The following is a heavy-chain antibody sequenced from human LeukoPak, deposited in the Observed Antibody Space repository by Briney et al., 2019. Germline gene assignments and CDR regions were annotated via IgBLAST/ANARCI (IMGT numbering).Heavy chain of an antibody. CDR3: ARGPRRIVRFDP. CDR1: GYTFTSYD. CDR2: MNPNSGNT. J-gene: IGHJ5*02. Sequence: ASVKASCKASGYTFTSYDINWVRQATGQGLEWMGWMNPNSGNTGYAQKFQGRVTMTRNTSISTAYMELSSLRSEDTAVYYCARGPRRIVRFDPWGQGTLVTVSS. D-gene: IGHD3-16*02. V-gene: IGHV1-8*01.